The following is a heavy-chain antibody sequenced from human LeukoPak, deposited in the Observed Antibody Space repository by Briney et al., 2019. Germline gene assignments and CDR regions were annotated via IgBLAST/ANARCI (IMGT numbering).Heavy chain of an antibody. CDR2: ISGDGGST. V-gene: IGHV3-43*02. J-gene: IGHJ6*02. Sequence: PGGSLRLSCAASGFTFDDYAMHWVRQAPGKGLEWVSLISGDGGSTYYADSVKGRFTISGDNSKNSLYLQMNSLRTEDTALYYCAKAFYYGSGSYYPLYGMDVWGQGTTVTVSS. D-gene: IGHD3-10*01. CDR3: AKAFYYGSGSYYPLYGMDV. CDR1: GFTFDDYA.